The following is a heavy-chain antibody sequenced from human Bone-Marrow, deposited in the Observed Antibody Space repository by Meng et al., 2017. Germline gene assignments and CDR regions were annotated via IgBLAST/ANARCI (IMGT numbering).Heavy chain of an antibody. Sequence: ASVKVSCKASGYTFPDYWLHWVRRAPGQGLEWMGRINPKSGDTHYAQRFQGRVTMTGDTSISTAYMELSRLRSDDTATYYCARDEDISAAGKLFGDYWGQGTLVTVSS. V-gene: IGHV1-2*06. CDR2: INPKSGDT. CDR3: ARDEDISAAGKLFGDY. J-gene: IGHJ4*02. D-gene: IGHD6-13*01. CDR1: GYTFPDYW.